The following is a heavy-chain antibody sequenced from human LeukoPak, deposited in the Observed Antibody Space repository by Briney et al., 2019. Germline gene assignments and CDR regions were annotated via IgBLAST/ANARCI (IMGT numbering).Heavy chain of an antibody. CDR2: IYPGDSDT. CDR3: ARRWAVSSGDAFDI. Sequence: HGESLKISCKGSGYSFTSYWIGWVCQMPGKGLEWMGIIYPGDSDTRYSPSFQGQVTISADKSITTAYLQWSSLKASDTAMYYCARRWAVSSGDAFDIWGQGTMVTVSS. V-gene: IGHV5-51*01. D-gene: IGHD3-22*01. J-gene: IGHJ3*02. CDR1: GYSFTSYW.